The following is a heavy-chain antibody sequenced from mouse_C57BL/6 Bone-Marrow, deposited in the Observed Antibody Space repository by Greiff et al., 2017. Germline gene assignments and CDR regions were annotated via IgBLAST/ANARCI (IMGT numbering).Heavy chain of an antibody. CDR3: ARSERFYAMDY. V-gene: IGHV1-7*01. CDR1: GYTFTSYW. CDR2: INPSSGYT. J-gene: IGHJ4*01. Sequence: VQVVESGAELAKPGASVKLSCKASGYTFTSYWMHWVKQRPGQGLEWIGYINPSSGYTKYNQKFKDKATLTADKSSSTAYMQLSSLTYEDSAVYYCARSERFYAMDYWGQGTSGTVSS. D-gene: IGHD1-1*01.